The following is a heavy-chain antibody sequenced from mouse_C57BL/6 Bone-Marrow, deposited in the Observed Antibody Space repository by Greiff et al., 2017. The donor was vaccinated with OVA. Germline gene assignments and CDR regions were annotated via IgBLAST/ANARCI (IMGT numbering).Heavy chain of an antibody. D-gene: IGHD3-2*02. CDR1: GYSFTDYN. V-gene: IGHV1-39*01. J-gene: IGHJ2*01. CDR3: AREGSKLRLLYY. Sequence: EVKVVESGPELVKPGASVKISCKASGYSFTDYNMNWVKQSNGKSLEWIGVINPNYGTTSYNQKFKGKATLTVDQSSSTAYMQLNSLTSEDSAVYYCAREGSKLRLLYYWGQGTTLTVSS. CDR2: INPNYGTT.